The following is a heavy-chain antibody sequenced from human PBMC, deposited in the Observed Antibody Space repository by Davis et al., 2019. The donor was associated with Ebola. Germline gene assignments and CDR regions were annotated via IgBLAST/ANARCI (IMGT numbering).Heavy chain of an antibody. CDR1: GFTFKNHE. CDR2: ISSGAGTI. J-gene: IGHJ6*02. D-gene: IGHD2/OR15-2a*01. Sequence: GESLKISCEASGFTFKNHEMKWVRQAPGKGLEWISYISSGAGTIRYADSVKGRFTISRDNAKNSLYLQMNSLRVEDTGVYYCARDIVIPSNSGSDVWGQGTTVIVSS. CDR3: ARDIVIPSNSGSDV. V-gene: IGHV3-48*03.